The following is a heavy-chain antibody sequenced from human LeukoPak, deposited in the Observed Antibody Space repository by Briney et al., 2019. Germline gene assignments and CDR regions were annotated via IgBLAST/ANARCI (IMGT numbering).Heavy chain of an antibody. CDR1: GFTFSSYS. CDR2: ISSSSSTI. V-gene: IGHV3-48*04. CDR3: ARVDGYNSHYFDY. Sequence: QPGGSLRLSCAASGFTFSSYSMNWVRQAPGKGLEWVSYISSSSSTIYYADSVKGRFTISRDNAKNSLYLQMNSLRAEDTAVYYCARVDGYNSHYFDYWGQGTLVTVSS. D-gene: IGHD5-24*01. J-gene: IGHJ4*02.